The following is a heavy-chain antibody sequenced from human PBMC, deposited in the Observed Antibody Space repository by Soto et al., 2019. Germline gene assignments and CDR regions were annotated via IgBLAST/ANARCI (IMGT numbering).Heavy chain of an antibody. Sequence: GASVKVSCKASGYTFTSYAMHWVRQAPGQRLEWMGWINTGKGNTKYSQKFQGRVTITRDTSASTAYMELSSLRSEDTAMYYCARAGDDCSAANCYVIDYWGQGTLVTV. J-gene: IGHJ4*02. CDR1: GYTFTSYA. V-gene: IGHV1-3*04. CDR3: ARAGDDCSAANCYVIDY. D-gene: IGHD2-2*01. CDR2: INTGKGNT.